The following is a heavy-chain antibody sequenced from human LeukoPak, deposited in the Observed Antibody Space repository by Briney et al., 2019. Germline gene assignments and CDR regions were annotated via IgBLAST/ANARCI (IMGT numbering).Heavy chain of an antibody. CDR2: IWYDGSSK. CDR1: GFAFSNYG. V-gene: IGHV3-33*01. J-gene: IGHJ4*02. Sequence: GGSLRLSCVASGFAFSNYGMHWVRQAPGKGLEWVAVIWYDGSSKYYADSVKGRFTISRDNSKNTLYLQMSSLRVEDTAVYYCARAPSQPYLDFWGQGALVTVSS. D-gene: IGHD1-1*01. CDR3: ARAPSQPYLDF.